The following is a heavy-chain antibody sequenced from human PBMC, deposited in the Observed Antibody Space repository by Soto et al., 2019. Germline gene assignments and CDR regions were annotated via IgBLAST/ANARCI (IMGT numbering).Heavy chain of an antibody. V-gene: IGHV3-30*18. J-gene: IGHJ4*02. CDR1: GFTFSSYG. D-gene: IGHD3-10*01. CDR2: ISYDGSNK. CDR3: AKDRGWFGEYPSPTSGPTLDY. Sequence: QVQLVESGGGVVQPGRSLRLSCAASGFTFSSYGMHWVRQAPGKGLEWVAVISYDGSNKYYADSVKGRFTISRDNSKNTLYLQMNSLRAEDTAVYYCAKDRGWFGEYPSPTSGPTLDYWGQGTLVTVSS.